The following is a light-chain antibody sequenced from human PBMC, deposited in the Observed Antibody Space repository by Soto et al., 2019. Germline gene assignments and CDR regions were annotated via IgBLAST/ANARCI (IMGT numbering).Light chain of an antibody. J-gene: IGKJ5*01. CDR2: FAS. V-gene: IGKV1-8*01. CDR1: QDISRF. Sequence: AIRRTQSPSSLSASPGDRVTITCRASQDISRFLAWYQQKPGKAPKVLIYFASTLEDGVPSRFSGSGSGTDFTLTITKLQSDDFATYYCQHFHSYPITFGQGTRLEIK. CDR3: QHFHSYPIT.